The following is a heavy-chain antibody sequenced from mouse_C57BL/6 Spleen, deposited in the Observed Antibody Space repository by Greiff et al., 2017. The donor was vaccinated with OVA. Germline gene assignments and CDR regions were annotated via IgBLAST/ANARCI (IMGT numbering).Heavy chain of an antibody. V-gene: IGHV1-26*01. CDR1: GYTFTDYY. J-gene: IGHJ2*01. CDR2: INPNNGGT. CDR3: ARGVYYCGSRDY. Sequence: VQLQQSGPELVKPGASVKISCKASGYTFTDYYMNWVQQSHGKSLEWIGDINPNNGGTSYNQKFKGKATLTVDKSSNTAYLELRSLTSEDSAVYYCARGVYYCGSRDYWGKGTTLTVSS. D-gene: IGHD1-1*01.